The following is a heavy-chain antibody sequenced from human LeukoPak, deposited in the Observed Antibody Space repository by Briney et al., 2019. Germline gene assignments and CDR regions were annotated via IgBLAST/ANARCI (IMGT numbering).Heavy chain of an antibody. Sequence: ASVKVSCKASGYTFTSYYMHWVRQAPGQGLEWMGIINPSGGSTSYAQKFQGRVTMTRDTSTSTVYMELSSLRSEDTAVYYCARDGGLELPLGWFDPWGQGTLVIVSS. CDR1: GYTFTSYY. CDR2: INPSGGST. V-gene: IGHV1-46*01. D-gene: IGHD1-7*01. CDR3: ARDGGLELPLGWFDP. J-gene: IGHJ5*02.